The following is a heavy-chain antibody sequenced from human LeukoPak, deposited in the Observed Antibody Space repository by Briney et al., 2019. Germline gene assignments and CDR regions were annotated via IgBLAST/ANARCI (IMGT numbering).Heavy chain of an antibody. CDR3: AKDLDIVVVPASTGFDY. CDR1: GFTLSSYG. J-gene: IGHJ4*02. Sequence: GGSLRLSCAASGFTLSSYGMHWVRQAPGKGLEWVAFIRYDGSNKYYADSVKGRFTISRDNSKNTLYLQMNSQRAEDTAVYYCAKDLDIVVVPASTGFDYWGQGTLVTVSS. CDR2: IRYDGSNK. D-gene: IGHD2-2*03. V-gene: IGHV3-30*02.